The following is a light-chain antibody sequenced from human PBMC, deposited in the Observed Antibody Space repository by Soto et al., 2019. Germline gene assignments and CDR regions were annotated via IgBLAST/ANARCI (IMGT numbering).Light chain of an antibody. V-gene: IGKV3-20*01. CDR2: AAS. CDR1: QSVSSSY. CDR3: QQYDTSPPT. Sequence: VSTQAPDTISLSPGERATLSCRASQSVSSSYLAWYQQKPGQAPRLLIYAASSRATGIPDRFSGSGSGTDFTLTISRLEPKDLAVYSCQQYDTSPPTSGKGTKG. J-gene: IGKJ1*01.